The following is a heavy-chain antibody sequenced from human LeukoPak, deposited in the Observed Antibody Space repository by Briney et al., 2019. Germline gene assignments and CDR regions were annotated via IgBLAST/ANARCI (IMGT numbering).Heavy chain of an antibody. CDR3: ARLDVAPIHGAGFDY. CDR1: GYSISSGYY. J-gene: IGHJ4*02. CDR2: MYHSGST. D-gene: IGHD5-18*01. Sequence: PSETLSLTCTVSGYSISSGYYWGWIRQPPGKGLEWIGSMYHSGSTYYNASLKSRVTISLDTSKNQFSLKLSSVTAADTAVYYCARLDVAPIHGAGFDYWGQGTLVTVSS. V-gene: IGHV4-38-2*02.